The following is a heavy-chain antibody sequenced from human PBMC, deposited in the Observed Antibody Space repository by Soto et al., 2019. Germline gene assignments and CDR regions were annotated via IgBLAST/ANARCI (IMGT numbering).Heavy chain of an antibody. CDR3: ARSPPSSYYGGSGTFDY. Sequence: QLQLQESGPGLVRPSGTLSLTCAVSGGFTSTNNWWSWVRQPPGKGLEWIGDAYHSGSTEYNPSPKRRVSISVDKSKNQLSLKLTSATAADTAVYYCARSPPSSYYGGSGTFDYWGQGTLVTVSS. V-gene: IGHV4-4*02. CDR2: AYHSGST. D-gene: IGHD3-10*01. J-gene: IGHJ4*02. CDR1: GGFTSTNNW.